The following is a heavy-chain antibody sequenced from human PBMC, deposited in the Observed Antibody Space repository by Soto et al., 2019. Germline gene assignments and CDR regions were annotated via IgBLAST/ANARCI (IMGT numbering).Heavy chain of an antibody. J-gene: IGHJ6*02. CDR3: AKDPLATVTTGLQYYYYYGMDV. D-gene: IGHD4-17*01. Sequence: GGSLRLSCAASGFTFSSYGMHWVRQAPGKGLEWVAVISYDGSNKYYADSVKGRFTISRDNSKNTLYLQMNSLRAEDTAVYYCAKDPLATVTTGLQYYYYYGMDVWGQGTTVTVSS. CDR2: ISYDGSNK. CDR1: GFTFSSYG. V-gene: IGHV3-30*18.